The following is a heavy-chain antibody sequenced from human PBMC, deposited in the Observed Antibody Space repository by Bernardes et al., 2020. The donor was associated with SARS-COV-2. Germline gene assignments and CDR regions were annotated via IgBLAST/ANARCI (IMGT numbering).Heavy chain of an antibody. J-gene: IGHJ6*02. V-gene: IGHV1-2*02. CDR1: GYTFTGYY. CDR3: ARGSGVITFGGVMSVGPAYGLDV. Sequence: ASVKVSCKASGYTFTGYYIYWVRQAPGQGLEWMGWITPNSGDTDYAQKFQDRVTMTRDTSIATAYMELSRLRSDDTAVYYCARGSGVITFGGVMSVGPAYGLDVWGQGTTVTVSS. CDR2: ITPNSGDT. D-gene: IGHD3-16*01.